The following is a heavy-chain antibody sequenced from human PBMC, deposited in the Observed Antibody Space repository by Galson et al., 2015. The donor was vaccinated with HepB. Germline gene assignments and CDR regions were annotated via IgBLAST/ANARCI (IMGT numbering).Heavy chain of an antibody. J-gene: IGHJ4*02. V-gene: IGHV3-66*01. Sequence: SLRLSCAASGFTVSSNYMSWVRQAPGKGLEWVSVIYSGGSTYYADSVKGRFTISRDNSKNTLYLQMNSLRAEDTAVYYCARGTLIYYFDYWGQGTLVTVSS. D-gene: IGHD1-14*01. CDR3: ARGTLIYYFDY. CDR1: GFTVSSNY. CDR2: IYSGGST.